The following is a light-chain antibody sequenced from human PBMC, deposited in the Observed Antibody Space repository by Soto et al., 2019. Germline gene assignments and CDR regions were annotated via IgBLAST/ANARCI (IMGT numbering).Light chain of an antibody. CDR3: QHYNNLPYT. CDR2: GAS. V-gene: IGKV3-15*01. J-gene: IGKJ2*01. Sequence: IVTTQAPATLSVSPGERPTLSCRASQGVRSNLAWYQQKPGQAPRLLIYGASTRAPDLPGRFSRSGSGTESTLTIGSLQSEDCAVYYCQHYNNLPYTFGQGTKLEIK. CDR1: QGVRSN.